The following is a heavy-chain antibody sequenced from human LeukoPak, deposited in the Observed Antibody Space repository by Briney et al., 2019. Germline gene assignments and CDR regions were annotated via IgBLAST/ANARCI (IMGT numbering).Heavy chain of an antibody. V-gene: IGHV1-2*02. CDR3: ARAYGSGSYYNNWFDP. CDR2: INPNSGGT. Sequence: ASVKVSCKASGYTFTGYYMHWVRQAPGQGLEWMGWINPNSGGTNYAQKFQGRVTMTRATSISTAYMELSRLRSDDTAVYYCARAYGSGSYYNNWFDPWGQGTLVTVSS. D-gene: IGHD3-10*01. CDR1: GYTFTGYY. J-gene: IGHJ5*02.